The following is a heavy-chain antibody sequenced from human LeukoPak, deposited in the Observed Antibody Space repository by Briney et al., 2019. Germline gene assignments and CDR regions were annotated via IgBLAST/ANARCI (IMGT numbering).Heavy chain of an antibody. Sequence: SETLSLTCAVYGGSFSGYYWSWIRQPSGKGLEWIGEINHSGSTNYNPSLKSRVTISVDTSKNQFSLKLSSVTAADTAVYYCARVKNYYDALDYWGQGTLVTVSS. CDR1: GGSFSGYY. V-gene: IGHV4-34*01. J-gene: IGHJ4*02. D-gene: IGHD3-22*01. CDR3: ARVKNYYDALDY. CDR2: INHSGST.